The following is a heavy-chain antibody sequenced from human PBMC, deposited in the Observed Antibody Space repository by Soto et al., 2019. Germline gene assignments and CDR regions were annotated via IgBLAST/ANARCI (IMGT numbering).Heavy chain of an antibody. V-gene: IGHV3-23*01. J-gene: IGHJ6*02. CDR2: ISGSGGST. Sequence: SHRHSCTAVECNIGNHAVSRVSQKQGKGLEWVSAISGSGGSTYYADSVKGRFTISRDNSKNTLYLQMNSLRAEDTAVYYCAKDARDGYYYYGMDVCGLGTTVTVSS. CDR1: ECNIGNHA. CDR3: AKDARDGYYYYGMDV.